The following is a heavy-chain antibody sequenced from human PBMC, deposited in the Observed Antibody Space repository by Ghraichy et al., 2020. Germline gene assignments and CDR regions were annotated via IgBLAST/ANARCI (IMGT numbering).Heavy chain of an antibody. D-gene: IGHD3-9*01. J-gene: IGHJ6*02. CDR1: GFTFSSYW. CDR2: IKQDGSEK. V-gene: IGHV3-7*01. CDR3: ARVAMRYFDWLFKHSYYYGMDV. Sequence: AGSLRLSCAASGFTFSSYWMSWVRQAPGKGLEWVANIKQDGSEKYYVDSVKGRFTISRDNAKNSLYLQMNSLRAEDTAVYYCARVAMRYFDWLFKHSYYYGMDVWGQGTTVTVSS.